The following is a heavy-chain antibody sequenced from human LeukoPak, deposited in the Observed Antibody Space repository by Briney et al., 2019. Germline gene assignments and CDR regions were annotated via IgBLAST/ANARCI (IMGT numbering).Heavy chain of an antibody. Sequence: SETLSLTCAVYGGSFSGYYWSWIRQPPGKGLEWIGEINHSGSTNYNPSLKSRVTISVDTSKNQFSLRLSSVTAADTAVYYCARDPSGYFNYWGQGTLATVSS. J-gene: IGHJ4*02. CDR1: GGSFSGYY. CDR3: ARDPSGYFNY. CDR2: INHSGST. V-gene: IGHV4-34*01. D-gene: IGHD3-22*01.